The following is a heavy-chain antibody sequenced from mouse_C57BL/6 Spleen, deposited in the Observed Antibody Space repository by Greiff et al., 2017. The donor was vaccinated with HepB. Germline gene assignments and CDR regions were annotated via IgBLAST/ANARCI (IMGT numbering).Heavy chain of an antibody. CDR3: ARSGDYEDAMDY. CDR2: IDPSDSYT. Sequence: QVQLQQPGAELLKPGASVKLSCKASGYTFTSYWMQWVKQRPGQGLEWIGEIDPSDSYTNYNQKFKGKATLTVDTSSSTAYMQLSSLTSEDSAVYYCARSGDYEDAMDYWGQGTSVTVSS. J-gene: IGHJ4*01. V-gene: IGHV1-50*01. CDR1: GYTFTSYW. D-gene: IGHD2-4*01.